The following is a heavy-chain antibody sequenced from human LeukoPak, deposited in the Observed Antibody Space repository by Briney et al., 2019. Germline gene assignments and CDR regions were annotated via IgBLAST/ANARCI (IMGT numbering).Heavy chain of an antibody. J-gene: IGHJ5*02. D-gene: IGHD2-15*01. V-gene: IGHV4-59*01. CDR3: ARGGNCSGGSCYSDRGWFDP. CDR2: IYYSGST. Sequence: SETLSLTCTVSGGSTSSYYWSWIRQPPGKGLEWIGYIYYSGSTNYNPSLKSRVTISVTTSKNPFSLKLSSVTAADTAVYYCARGGNCSGGSCYSDRGWFDPWGQGTLVTVSS. CDR1: GGSTSSYY.